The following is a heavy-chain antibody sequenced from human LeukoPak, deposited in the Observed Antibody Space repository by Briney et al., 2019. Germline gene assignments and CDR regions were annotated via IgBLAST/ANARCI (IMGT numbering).Heavy chain of an antibody. J-gene: IGHJ5*02. CDR1: GFTVSGSY. CDR3: AKIGAAAALGRFDP. Sequence: TGGSLRLSCAASGFTVSGSYMSWVRQAPGKGLEWVSAISGSGGSTYYADSVKGRFTISRDNSKNTLYLQMNSLRAEDTAVYYCAKIGAAAALGRFDPWGQGTLVTVSS. D-gene: IGHD6-13*01. V-gene: IGHV3-23*01. CDR2: ISGSGGST.